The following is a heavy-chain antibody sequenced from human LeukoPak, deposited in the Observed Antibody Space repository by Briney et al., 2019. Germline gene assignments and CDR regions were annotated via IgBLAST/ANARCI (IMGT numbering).Heavy chain of an antibody. D-gene: IGHD3-22*01. V-gene: IGHV4-59*01. Sequence: SETLSLSCTVSGGSISSYYWSWIRQPPGKGLEWIGYIYYSGSTNYNPSLKSRVTISVDTSKNQFSLKLSSVTAADTAVYYCARATYYYDSIDYWGQGTLVTVSS. CDR2: IYYSGST. CDR1: GGSISSYY. J-gene: IGHJ4*02. CDR3: ARATYYYDSIDY.